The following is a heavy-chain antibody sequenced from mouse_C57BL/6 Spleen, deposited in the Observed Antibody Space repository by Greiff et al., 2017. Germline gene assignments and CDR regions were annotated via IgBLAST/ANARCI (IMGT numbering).Heavy chain of an antibody. D-gene: IGHD2-4*01. CDR1: GFSLTSYG. CDR2: IWRGGST. CDR3: AKGGKGDYEYDGWYFDV. V-gene: IGHV2-5*01. J-gene: IGHJ1*03. Sequence: VQLQQSGPGLVQPSQSLSITCTVSGFSLTSYGVHWVRQSPGKGLEWLGVIWRGGSTDYNAAFMSRLSITKDNSKSQVFFKMNSLQADDTAIYYCAKGGKGDYEYDGWYFDVWGTGTTVTVSS.